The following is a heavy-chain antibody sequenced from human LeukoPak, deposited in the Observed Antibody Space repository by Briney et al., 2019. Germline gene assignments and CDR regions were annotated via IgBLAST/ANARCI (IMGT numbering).Heavy chain of an antibody. CDR1: GFTFTSSA. J-gene: IGHJ4*02. V-gene: IGHV1-58*01. CDR3: ARGGYGDRIDY. CDR2: IVVGSGNT. Sequence: SVKVSCKASGFTFTSSAVQWVRQARGQRLEWIGWIVVGSGNTNYAEKFQERVTMTRDTSTSTVYMELSRLRSEDTAVYYCARGGYGDRIDYWGQGTLVSVSS. D-gene: IGHD4-17*01.